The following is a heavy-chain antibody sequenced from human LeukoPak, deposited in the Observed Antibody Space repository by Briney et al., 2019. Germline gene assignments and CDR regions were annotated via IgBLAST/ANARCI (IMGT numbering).Heavy chain of an antibody. Sequence: PGGSLRLSCAASGFTFRNYWMSWVRQAPGKGLEWVANIKQDGSDKYYVDSVKGRFPISRDNAKNSLYLQMNSLRAEDTAVYYCARSNFWSGCDYWGQGTLVTVSS. CDR3: ARSNFWSGCDY. CDR1: GFTFRNYW. CDR2: IKQDGSDK. V-gene: IGHV3-7*01. J-gene: IGHJ4*02. D-gene: IGHD3-3*01.